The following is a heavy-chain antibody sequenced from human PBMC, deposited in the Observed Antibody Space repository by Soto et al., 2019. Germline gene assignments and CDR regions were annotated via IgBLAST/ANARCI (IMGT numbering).Heavy chain of an antibody. D-gene: IGHD2-2*02. CDR3: ARLRCTTSTCYNLVAFDV. Sequence: SETLSLTCTVSGGSISNSSYYWGWIRQPPGKGLEWVGNIHYDGTTYYNPSLKTRVTISVDTSKNHFSLNLSSVTATDTAVYYCARLRCTTSTCYNLVAFDVWGQGTVVTVSS. V-gene: IGHV4-39*01. CDR2: IHYDGTT. J-gene: IGHJ3*01. CDR1: GGSISNSSYY.